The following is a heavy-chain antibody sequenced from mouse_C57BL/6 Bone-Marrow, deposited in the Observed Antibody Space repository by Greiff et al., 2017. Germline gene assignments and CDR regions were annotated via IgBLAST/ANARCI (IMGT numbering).Heavy chain of an antibody. J-gene: IGHJ2*01. Sequence: EVQLVESGAELVRPGASVKLSCTASGFNIKDDYIHWVEQRPEQGLEWIGWIDPEIGDTEYASKFQGKATITSDTSSNTAYLQLSSLAYEDTAVYYCSSFDGDYFDFWGQGTPLTVAS. CDR1: GFNIKDDY. CDR2: IDPEIGDT. D-gene: IGHD2-3*01. V-gene: IGHV14-4*01. CDR3: SSFDGDYFDF.